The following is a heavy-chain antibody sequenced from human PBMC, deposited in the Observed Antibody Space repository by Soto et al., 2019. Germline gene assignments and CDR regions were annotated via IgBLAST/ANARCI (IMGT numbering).Heavy chain of an antibody. V-gene: IGHV1-8*01. CDR2: MNPNSGNT. CDR1: GYTFTSYD. Sequence: QVQLVQSGAEVKKPGASVKVSCKASGYTFTSYDINWVRQATGQGLEWMGWMNPNSGNTGYAQKFQGRVTMTRNSSISTAYMSLSSLRSEETAVYYCARWPDGYYYYGMDVWGQGTTVTVPS. J-gene: IGHJ6*02. CDR3: ARWPDGYYYYGMDV.